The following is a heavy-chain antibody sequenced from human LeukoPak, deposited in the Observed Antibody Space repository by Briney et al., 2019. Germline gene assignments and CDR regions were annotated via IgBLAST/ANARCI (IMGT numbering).Heavy chain of an antibody. CDR2: ISGGGGST. CDR1: GFTFSNYA. Sequence: PGGSLRLSCAASGFTFSNYAMSWVRQAPGKGLAWVSAISGGGGSTYYAGSVQGRFTISRDNSKNTLNLQINSLRAEDTAVYYCAKGVYYYDSSGYYYTYYFDYWGQGILVTVSS. CDR3: AKGVYYYDSSGYYYTYYFDY. J-gene: IGHJ4*02. V-gene: IGHV3-23*01. D-gene: IGHD3-22*01.